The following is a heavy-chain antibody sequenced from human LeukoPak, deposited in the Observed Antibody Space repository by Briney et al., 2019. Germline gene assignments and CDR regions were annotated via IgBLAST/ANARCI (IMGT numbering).Heavy chain of an antibody. D-gene: IGHD2-2*01. CDR1: GGTFSSYA. Sequence: SVKVSCKASGGTFSSYAISWVRQAPGQGLEWMGGIIRIFGTANYAQKFQGRVTITADESTSTAYMELSSLRSEDTAVYYCARELIVVPAASGPNWFDPWGQGTLVTVSS. CDR2: IIRIFGTA. CDR3: ARELIVVPAASGPNWFDP. J-gene: IGHJ5*02. V-gene: IGHV1-69*13.